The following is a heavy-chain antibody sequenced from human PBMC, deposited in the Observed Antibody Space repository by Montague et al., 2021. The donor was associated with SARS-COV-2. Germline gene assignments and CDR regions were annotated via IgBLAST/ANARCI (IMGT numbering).Heavy chain of an antibody. D-gene: IGHD7-27*01. CDR1: GACIGSSY. V-gene: IGHV4-59*08. J-gene: IGHJ4*02. Sequence: SETLSLTCSVSGACIGSSYWGWIRKPPGKELGWGGYIYHDGSAKYNPSLKSRVTISVDTSKNQFSLKLSSVTAVDTAVYYCARHANWDWYYFDYWGQGTLVTVSS. CDR3: ARHANWDWYYFDY. CDR2: IYHDGSA.